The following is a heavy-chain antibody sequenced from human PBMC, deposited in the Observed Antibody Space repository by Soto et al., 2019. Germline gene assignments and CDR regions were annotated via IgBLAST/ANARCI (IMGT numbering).Heavy chain of an antibody. CDR3: AREGDSFPERPETKCSSGFSIFDY. CDR2: SSGSGGTT. V-gene: IGHV3-23*01. D-gene: IGHD6-19*01. Sequence: GGSLRPSCGAAEITFSSHAISWVRPALRRGPEGAPASSGSGGTTFYADSVKGRFTISRENARNSLYLQMNNQRAEDAAVYYCAREGDSFPERPETKCSSGFSIFDYWGQRDLVNVSS. J-gene: IGHJ4*02. CDR1: EITFSSHA.